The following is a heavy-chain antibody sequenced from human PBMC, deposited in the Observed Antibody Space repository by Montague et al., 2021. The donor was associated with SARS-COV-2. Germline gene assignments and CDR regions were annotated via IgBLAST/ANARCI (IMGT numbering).Heavy chain of an antibody. J-gene: IGHJ5*02. Sequence: SETLSLTCTVSGCSISSSSYYWGWIRQPPGKGLEWIGSLYYSGSTYYNPSLKSRVTISVDTSKNQFSLKLSSVTAADTAVYYCARDGGTVTTFLGVGYVRGELTWFRPWGPLTLVSVAS. CDR1: GCSISSSSYY. V-gene: IGHV4-39*07. CDR3: ARDGGTVTTFLGVGYVRGELTWFRP. D-gene: IGHD3-16*01. CDR2: LYYSGST.